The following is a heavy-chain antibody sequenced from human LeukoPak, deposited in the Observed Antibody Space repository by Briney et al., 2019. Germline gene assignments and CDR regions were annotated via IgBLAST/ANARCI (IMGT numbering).Heavy chain of an antibody. V-gene: IGHV4-39*01. CDR3: ARLRRSWNDEWYYFDY. J-gene: IGHJ4*02. CDR2: IYYTGST. D-gene: IGHD1-1*01. CDR1: GGSISSSSFF. Sequence: PSETLSLTCTVSGGSISSSSFFWAWTRQPPGKGLEWIGSIYYTGSTYYNPSLKSRVTISVDTSKNQFSLKLSSVTAADTAVYYCARLRRSWNDEWYYFDYWGQGTLVTVSS.